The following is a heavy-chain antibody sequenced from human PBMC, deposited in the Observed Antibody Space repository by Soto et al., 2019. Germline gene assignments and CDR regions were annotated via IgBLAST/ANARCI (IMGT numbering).Heavy chain of an antibody. CDR2: IKSKTDGGTT. J-gene: IGHJ4*02. D-gene: IGHD3-22*01. Sequence: PGGSLRLSCAASGFTFSNAWMSWVRQAPGKGLEWVGRIKSKTDGGTTDYAAPVKGRFTISRDDSKNTLYLQMNSLKTEDTAVYYCTTQGGSYYDSSGYYYSDYWGQGTLVTVSS. CDR1: GFTFSNAW. V-gene: IGHV3-15*01. CDR3: TTQGGSYYDSSGYYYSDY.